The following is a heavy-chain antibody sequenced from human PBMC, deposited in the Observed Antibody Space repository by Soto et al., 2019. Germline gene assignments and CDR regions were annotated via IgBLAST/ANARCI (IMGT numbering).Heavy chain of an antibody. J-gene: IGHJ4*02. CDR3: ARGGYSVVVPGATDY. Sequence: GGSLRLSCAASGFTFSNFGMNWVRQAPGKGLERVSYITSSSDAIYYADSVKGRFTISRDNAKNSLYLQMSSLRDEDTAVYYCARGGYSVVVPGATDYWGQGTLVTVSS. CDR2: ITSSSDAI. V-gene: IGHV3-48*02. D-gene: IGHD2-2*01. CDR1: GFTFSNFG.